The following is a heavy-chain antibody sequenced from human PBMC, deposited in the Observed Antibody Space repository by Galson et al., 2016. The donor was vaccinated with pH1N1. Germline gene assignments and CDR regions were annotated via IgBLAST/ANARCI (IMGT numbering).Heavy chain of an antibody. CDR2: IIAIFGTP. D-gene: IGHD3-10*01. Sequence: SVKVSCKASGGIFRSNAITWVRQAPGQGLEWMGKIIAIFGTPNYAQKFQGRVTITADESTSTVFLELSSLRSEDTAVYYCARNDDYYVSGSYDYWGQGTLVTVSS. V-gene: IGHV1-69*13. J-gene: IGHJ4*02. CDR3: ARNDDYYVSGSYDY. CDR1: GGIFRSNA.